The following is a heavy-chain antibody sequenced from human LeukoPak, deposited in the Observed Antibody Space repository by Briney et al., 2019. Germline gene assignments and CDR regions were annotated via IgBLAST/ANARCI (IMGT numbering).Heavy chain of an antibody. D-gene: IGHD6-13*01. Sequence: SETLSLTCTVSGGSISSYYWSWIRQPPGKGLEWIGCIYYSGSTNYNPSLKSRVTISVDTSKNQFSLKLSSVTAADTAVYYCARQQLHYYYYYGMDVWGQGTTVTVSS. CDR2: IYYSGST. J-gene: IGHJ6*02. CDR3: ARQQLHYYYYYGMDV. V-gene: IGHV4-59*01. CDR1: GGSISSYY.